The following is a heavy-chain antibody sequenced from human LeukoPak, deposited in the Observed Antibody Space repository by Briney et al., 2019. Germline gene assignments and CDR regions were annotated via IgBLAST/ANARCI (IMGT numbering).Heavy chain of an antibody. V-gene: IGHV1-2*02. CDR1: GYTFTGYY. Sequence: ASVKVSCKASGYTFTGYYMHWVRQAPGQGLEWMGWINPNSGGTNYAQKFQGRVTMTRDTSISTAYMELSRLRSDDTAVYYCATTSGLNDAFDIWGQGTMVTSLQ. D-gene: IGHD4/OR15-4a*01. J-gene: IGHJ3*02. CDR2: INPNSGGT. CDR3: ATTSGLNDAFDI.